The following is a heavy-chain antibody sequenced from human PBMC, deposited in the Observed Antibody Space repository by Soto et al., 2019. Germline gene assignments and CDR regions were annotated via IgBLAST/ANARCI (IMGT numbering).Heavy chain of an antibody. Sequence: GGSLRLSCAASGFTFSSYAMSWVRQAPGKGLEWVSAISGSGGSIYYADSVKGRFTISRDNSKNTLYLQMNSLRAEDTAVYYCAKDPAYIVATIDYWGQGTLVTVSS. J-gene: IGHJ4*02. CDR3: AKDPAYIVATIDY. D-gene: IGHD5-12*01. CDR2: ISGSGGSI. V-gene: IGHV3-23*01. CDR1: GFTFSSYA.